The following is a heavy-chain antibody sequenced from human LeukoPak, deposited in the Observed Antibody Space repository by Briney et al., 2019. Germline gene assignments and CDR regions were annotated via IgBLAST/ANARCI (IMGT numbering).Heavy chain of an antibody. CDR2: ISGSGGST. V-gene: IGHV3-23*01. D-gene: IGHD2-2*01. Sequence: GGSLRLSCAASGFTFSSYAMSWVRQAPGRGLEWVSAISGSGGSTYYADSVKGRFTISRDNSKNTLYLQMNSLRAEDTAVYYCAKDPYCSSTSCYAGSDYWGQGTLVTVSS. CDR3: AKDPYCSSTSCYAGSDY. CDR1: GFTFSSYA. J-gene: IGHJ4*02.